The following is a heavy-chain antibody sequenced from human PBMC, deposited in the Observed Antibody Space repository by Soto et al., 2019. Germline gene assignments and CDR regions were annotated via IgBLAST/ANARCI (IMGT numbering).Heavy chain of an antibody. CDR2: ISSSSSYI. CDR3: ARDPAGSSGWYNFYDY. CDR1: GFTFSSYS. D-gene: IGHD6-19*01. Sequence: GGSLRLSCVASGFTFSSYSMNWVRQAPGKGPEWVSSISSSSSYIYYTGSVKGRFTISRDNAENSLYLQMNSLRAEDTAVYYCARDPAGSSGWYNFYDYWGQGTLVTVSS. J-gene: IGHJ4*02. V-gene: IGHV3-21*01.